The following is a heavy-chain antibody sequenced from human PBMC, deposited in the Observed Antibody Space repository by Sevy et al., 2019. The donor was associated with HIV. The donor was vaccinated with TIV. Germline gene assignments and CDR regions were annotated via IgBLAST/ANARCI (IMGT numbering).Heavy chain of an antibody. CDR3: AKDPSPIAYSSGWYEDDY. CDR1: GFTFSSNA. V-gene: IGHV3-23*01. J-gene: IGHJ4*02. D-gene: IGHD6-19*01. Sequence: GGSLRLSCAASGFTFSSNAMSWVHQAPGKGLEWVSAISGSGGSTYYADSVKGRFTISRDNSKNTLYLQMNSLRAEDTAVYYCAKDPSPIAYSSGWYEDDYWGQGTLVTVSS. CDR2: ISGSGGST.